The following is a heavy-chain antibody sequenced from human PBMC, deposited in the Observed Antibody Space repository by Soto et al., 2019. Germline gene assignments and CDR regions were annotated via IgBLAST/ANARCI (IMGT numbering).Heavy chain of an antibody. CDR3: AKYKGIIHHLTYDY. CDR2: ITIDGGST. CDR1: EFTFSTYA. V-gene: IGHV3-23*01. Sequence: EVQLLESGGNLVQPGGSLRLSCAASEFTFSTYAMSWVRQAPGKGLEWVSSITIDGGSTFYADSVQGRFTVSRDNSRNTLYLQMNSLRAEDTAVYYCAKYKGIIHHLTYDYWGQGTLVTVSS. J-gene: IGHJ4*02. D-gene: IGHD1-1*01.